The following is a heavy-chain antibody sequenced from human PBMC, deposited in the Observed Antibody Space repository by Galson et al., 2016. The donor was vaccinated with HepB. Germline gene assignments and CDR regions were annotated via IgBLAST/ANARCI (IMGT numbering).Heavy chain of an antibody. CDR1: EFTFSSYS. Sequence: SLRLSCAASEFTFSSYSMNWVRQAPGKGLEWVAEIEHDGSGTYYVDSVKGRFTISRDNAENSLYLQMNSLRAEDTAVYYCARDNWGIDYLGQGTLVTVSS. V-gene: IGHV3-7*03. D-gene: IGHD7-27*01. CDR3: ARDNWGIDY. J-gene: IGHJ4*02. CDR2: IEHDGSGT.